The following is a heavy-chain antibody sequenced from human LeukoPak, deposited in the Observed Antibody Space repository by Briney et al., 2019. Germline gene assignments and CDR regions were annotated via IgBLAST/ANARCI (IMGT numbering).Heavy chain of an antibody. CDR3: ARGSDFVWGSYRPYFDY. V-gene: IGHV3-21*01. J-gene: IGHJ4*02. Sequence: GGSLRLSCVASAFTFRTYSMHWVRQAPGKGLEWVSSISGSTSYIYYADSVRGRFTISRDNAKNSLYLQMNSLRPEDTAVYYCARGSDFVWGSYRPYFDYWGQGTLVTVSS. D-gene: IGHD3-16*02. CDR1: AFTFRTYS. CDR2: ISGSTSYI.